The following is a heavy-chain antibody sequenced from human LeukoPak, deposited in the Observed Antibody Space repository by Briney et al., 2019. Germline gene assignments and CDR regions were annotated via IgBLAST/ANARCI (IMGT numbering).Heavy chain of an antibody. J-gene: IGHJ4*02. Sequence: SGTLSLTCAVYGGSFSGYYWSWIRQPPGKGLEWIGEINHSGSTNYNPSLKSRVTISVDTSKNQFSLKLSSVTAADTAVYYCALSHDYGDEHFDYWGQGTLVTVSS. CDR1: GGSFSGYY. CDR3: ALSHDYGDEHFDY. CDR2: INHSGST. V-gene: IGHV4-34*01. D-gene: IGHD4-17*01.